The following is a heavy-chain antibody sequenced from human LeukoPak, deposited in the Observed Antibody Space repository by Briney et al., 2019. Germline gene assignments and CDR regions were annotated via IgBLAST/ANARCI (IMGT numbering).Heavy chain of an antibody. V-gene: IGHV1-2*02. J-gene: IGHJ6*03. CDR2: INPNSGGT. CDR1: GYTFTGYY. D-gene: IGHD5/OR15-5a*01. CDR3: AREFYDNPTYYYYMDV. Sequence: GASVKVSCKASGYTFTGYYMHWVRQAPGQGLEWMGWINPNSGGTNYAQKFQGRVTMTRDTSISTAYMELSSLRSDDTAVYYCAREFYDNPTYYYYMDVWGKGTTVTVSS.